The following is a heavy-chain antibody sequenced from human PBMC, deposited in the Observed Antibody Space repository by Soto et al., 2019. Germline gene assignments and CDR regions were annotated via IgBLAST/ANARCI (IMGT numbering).Heavy chain of an antibody. Sequence: ASVKVSCKASGYTYSRYGISWVRQAPGQGLEWMGWISSYNHDTNYAQKFQGRLSMATDTSTSTAYMELRSLTSDDTAVYYCARDPSNTSGNKLSRDYLGQGNLVTVS. CDR1: GYTYSRYG. CDR3: ARDPSNTSGNKLSRDY. D-gene: IGHD3-22*01. CDR2: ISSYNHDT. V-gene: IGHV1-18*01. J-gene: IGHJ4*02.